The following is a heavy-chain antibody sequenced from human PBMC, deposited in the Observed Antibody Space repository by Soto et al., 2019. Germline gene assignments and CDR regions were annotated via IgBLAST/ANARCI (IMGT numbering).Heavy chain of an antibody. Sequence: PGGSLRLSCAASGFTFSSYWMSWVRQAPGKGLEWVANIKQDGSEKYYVDSVKGRFTISRDNAKNSLYLQMNSLRAEDTAVYYCAHSLITMVRRYYYYYMDLWGKGTTVTVSS. CDR2: IKQDGSEK. CDR3: AHSLITMVRRYYYYYMDL. D-gene: IGHD3-10*01. CDR1: GFTFSSYW. J-gene: IGHJ6*03. V-gene: IGHV3-7*01.